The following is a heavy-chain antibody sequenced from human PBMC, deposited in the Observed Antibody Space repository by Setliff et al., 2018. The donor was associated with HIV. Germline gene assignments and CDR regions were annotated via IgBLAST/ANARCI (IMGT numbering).Heavy chain of an antibody. CDR1: GGTFSSYA. D-gene: IGHD2-15*01. J-gene: IGHJ4*02. CDR2: SIPSFGTA. V-gene: IGHV1-69*13. Sequence: SVKVSCKASGGTFSSYAISWVRQAPGQGLEWMGGSIPSFGTANYAQKFQGRVTITADESTSTAYMELTRLRSEDTAVYYCARTIGYCSGGSCYLDYWGQGTLGTVSS. CDR3: ARTIGYCSGGSCYLDY.